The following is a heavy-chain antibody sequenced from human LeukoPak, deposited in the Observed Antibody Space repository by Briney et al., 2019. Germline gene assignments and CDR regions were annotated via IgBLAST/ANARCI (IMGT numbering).Heavy chain of an antibody. J-gene: IGHJ5*02. D-gene: IGHD1-26*01. CDR1: GRSISSSNYY. V-gene: IGHV4-39*01. Sequence: PSETLSLTCTVSGRSISSSNYYWGWIRQPPGKGLEWIGSIHYSGTTYYNPSLKSRVTISVDTSKNQFSLKLSSVTAADTAVYYCASAHSGSYLYNWFDPWGQGTLVTVSS. CDR3: ASAHSGSYLYNWFDP. CDR2: IHYSGTT.